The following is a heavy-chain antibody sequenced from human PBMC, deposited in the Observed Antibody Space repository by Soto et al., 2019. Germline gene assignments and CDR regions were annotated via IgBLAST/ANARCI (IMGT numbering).Heavy chain of an antibody. CDR2: IYTSGST. Sequence: ASETLSLTCTVSGGSISSYYWSWIRQPAGKGLEWIGRIYTSGSTNYNPSLKSRVTISVDRSKNQFSLKLTSANAADTAVYYCARGRTVRNYADDSSDYFYFFDYWGQGTQVTVSS. CDR1: GGSISSYY. D-gene: IGHD3-22*01. V-gene: IGHV4-4*07. J-gene: IGHJ4*02. CDR3: ARGRTVRNYADDSSDYFYFFDY.